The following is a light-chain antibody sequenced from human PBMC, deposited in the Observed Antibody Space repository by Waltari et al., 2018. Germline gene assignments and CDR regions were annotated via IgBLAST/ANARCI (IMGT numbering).Light chain of an antibody. Sequence: EVVFTESPGTLSLSSGERATLACRASPSVGTSLAWYQQKPGRAPRLLSYGASRRATGIPDRFSGSGSGTDFSLTISRLESEDFAVYYCQHYVRLPATFGQGTKVEI. CDR2: GAS. CDR1: PSVGTS. CDR3: QHYVRLPAT. V-gene: IGKV3-20*01. J-gene: IGKJ1*01.